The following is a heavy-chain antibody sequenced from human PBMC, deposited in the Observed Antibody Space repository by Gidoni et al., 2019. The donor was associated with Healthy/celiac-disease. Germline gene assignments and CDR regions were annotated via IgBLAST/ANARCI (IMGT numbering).Heavy chain of an antibody. D-gene: IGHD6-13*01. Sequence: EGQLWECEAGLVQPGGSLSLSCAAAVVSFRGYAMSWLRQAPGKGLEWFSAPSGRGGSPDYADSVKGRFTIARANSKTTLYLQMNSLRSEDTAVYYCAKYKAAAGATYGIDVWGQGTTVTVSS. CDR3: AKYKAAAGATYGIDV. CDR2: PSGRGGSP. V-gene: IGHV3-23*01. J-gene: IGHJ6*02. CDR1: VVSFRGYA.